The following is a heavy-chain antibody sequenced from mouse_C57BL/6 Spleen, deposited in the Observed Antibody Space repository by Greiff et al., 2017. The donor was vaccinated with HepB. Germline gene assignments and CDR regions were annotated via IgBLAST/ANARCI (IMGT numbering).Heavy chain of an antibody. D-gene: IGHD1-1*01. V-gene: IGHV1-42*01. Sequence: EVQLQQSGPELVKPGASVKISCKASGYSFTGYYMNWVKQSPEKSLEWIGEITPSTGGTTYNQKFKAKATLTVDKSSSTAYMQLKSLTSEDSAVYYCASTTVVYRAMDYWGQGTSVTVSS. CDR1: GYSFTGYY. CDR2: ITPSTGGT. CDR3: ASTTVVYRAMDY. J-gene: IGHJ4*01.